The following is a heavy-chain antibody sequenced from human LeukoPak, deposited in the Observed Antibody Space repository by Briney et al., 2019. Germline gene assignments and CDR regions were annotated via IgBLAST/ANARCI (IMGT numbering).Heavy chain of an antibody. V-gene: IGHV1-24*01. CDR2: FDPEDGET. Sequence: ASVTVSCKVSGYTLTELSMHWVRQAPGKGLEWMGGFDPEDGETIYAQKFQGRVTMTRNTSISTAYMELSSLRSEDTAVYYCARSSGGARGVIPYYYMDVWGNGTTVTVSS. J-gene: IGHJ6*03. CDR3: ARSSGGARGVIPYYYMDV. D-gene: IGHD3-10*01. CDR1: GYTLTELS.